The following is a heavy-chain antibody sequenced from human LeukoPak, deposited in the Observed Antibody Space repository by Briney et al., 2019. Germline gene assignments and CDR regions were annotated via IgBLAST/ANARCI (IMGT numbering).Heavy chain of an antibody. J-gene: IGHJ4*02. CDR3: ARRVDSYWFFDY. Sequence: GESLKISCKGSGYSFTNYWIGWVRQMPGKGLEWMGLIYPGDSDNRYIPSFQGHVTISADKSINTAYLQWTSLKASDTAMYYCARRVDSYWFFDYWGQGTLVTVSS. CDR1: GYSFTNYW. V-gene: IGHV5-51*01. CDR2: IYPGDSDN. D-gene: IGHD1-26*01.